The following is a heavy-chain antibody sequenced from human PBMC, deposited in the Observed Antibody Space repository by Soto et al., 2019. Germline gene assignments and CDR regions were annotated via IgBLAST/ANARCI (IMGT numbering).Heavy chain of an antibody. CDR2: ISSSSSYI. V-gene: IGHV3-21*01. CDR3: ASQASITGTTAWFDP. Sequence: GGSLRLSCAASGFTFSSYSMNWVRQAPGKGLEWVSSISSSSSYIYYADSVKGRFTISRDNAKNSLYLQMNSLRAEDTAVYYCASQASITGTTAWFDPWGQGTLVTVSS. J-gene: IGHJ5*02. D-gene: IGHD1-7*01. CDR1: GFTFSSYS.